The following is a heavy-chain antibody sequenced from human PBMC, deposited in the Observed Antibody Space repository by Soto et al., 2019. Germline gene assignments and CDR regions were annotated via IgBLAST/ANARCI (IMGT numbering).Heavy chain of an antibody. CDR3: AREFCNFGKCHTYFFDP. J-gene: IGHJ5*02. Sequence: LRLSCAASEVTFKGYWLHWVRHVPGKGLMWVAHISTDGTNTNYADSVKGRFTISRDNAKSTLFLEMNGLRDEDTAVYYCAREFCNFGKCHTYFFDPWGQGIPVTVSS. D-gene: IGHD3-16*01. V-gene: IGHV3-74*01. CDR2: ISTDGTNT. CDR1: EVTFKGYW.